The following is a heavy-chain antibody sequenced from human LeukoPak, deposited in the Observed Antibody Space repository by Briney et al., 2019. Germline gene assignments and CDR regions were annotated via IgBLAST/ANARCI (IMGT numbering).Heavy chain of an antibody. J-gene: IGHJ3*02. CDR2: IYYSGST. CDR3: ATSYSSSWYVAAFDI. Sequence: SETLSLTCTVPGGSISSSSYYWGWIRQPPGKGLEWIGSIYYSGSTYYNPSLKSRVTISVDTSKNQFSLKLSSVTAADTAVYYCATSYSSSWYVAAFDIWGQGTMVTVSS. D-gene: IGHD6-13*01. CDR1: GGSISSSSYY. V-gene: IGHV4-39*01.